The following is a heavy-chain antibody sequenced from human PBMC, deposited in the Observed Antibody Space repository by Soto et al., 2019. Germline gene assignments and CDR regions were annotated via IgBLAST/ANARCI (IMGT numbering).Heavy chain of an antibody. D-gene: IGHD2-15*01. CDR2: VYAGETS. V-gene: IGHV3-53*01. CDR3: AREEVGDTYYYYGMDV. CDR1: GFSVRTNY. J-gene: IGHJ6*02. Sequence: EMQVVEPGGGLIQPGGSLRLSCAASGFSVRTNYMSWVRQAPGKGLEWVAIVYAGETSYYADSVKGRFTISRDNSKNTVYLQMNSLRVDDTAMYYCAREEVGDTYYYYGMDVWGQGTTVTVSS.